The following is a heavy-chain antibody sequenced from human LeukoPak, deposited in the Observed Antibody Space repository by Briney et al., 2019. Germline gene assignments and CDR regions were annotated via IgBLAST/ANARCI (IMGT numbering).Heavy chain of an antibody. CDR3: ARAAGRWLPFDY. Sequence: PGGSLRLSCAASGFTVSSNYMSWVRQAPGKGLEGVSVIYIGGSTYYADSVKGRFTISRDNSKDTLYLQMNSLRAEDTAVYYCARAAGRWLPFDYWGQGTLVTVSS. J-gene: IGHJ4*02. CDR2: IYIGGST. CDR1: GFTVSSNY. V-gene: IGHV3-53*01. D-gene: IGHD3-22*01.